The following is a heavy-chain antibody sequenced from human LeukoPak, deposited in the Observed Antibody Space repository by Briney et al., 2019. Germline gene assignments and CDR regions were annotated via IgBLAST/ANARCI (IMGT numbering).Heavy chain of an antibody. CDR2: IYYRGST. CDR1: GGSVCSGSYY. D-gene: IGHD3-10*01. J-gene: IGHJ4*02. CDR3: ASGGPYYYGSGSYPH. V-gene: IGHV4-61*01. Sequence: PSETLSLTCTVCGGSVCSGSYYWSWIRQPPGKGLEWIGYIYYRGSTNYNPSLKSRVTISVDTSKHQFSLELSSVTAADTAVYYCASGGPYYYGSGSYPHWGQGTLVTVSS.